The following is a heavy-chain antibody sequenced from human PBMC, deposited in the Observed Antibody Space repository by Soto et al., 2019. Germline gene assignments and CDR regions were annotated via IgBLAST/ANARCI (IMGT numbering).Heavy chain of an antibody. D-gene: IGHD6-19*01. J-gene: IGHJ4*02. CDR1: GFTFSSYA. Sequence: EVQLLESGGGLVQPGGSLRLSCAASGFTFSSYAMSWLRQAPGKGLEWVSAISGSGGSTYYADSVKGRFTISRDNSKNTLYLQMNSLRAEDTAVYYCAKAVEDWYSSGWYERFDYWGQGTLVTVSS. CDR3: AKAVEDWYSSGWYERFDY. CDR2: ISGSGGST. V-gene: IGHV3-23*01.